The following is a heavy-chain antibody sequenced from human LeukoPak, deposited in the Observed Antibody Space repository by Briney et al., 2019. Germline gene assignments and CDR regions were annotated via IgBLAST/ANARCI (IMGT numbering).Heavy chain of an antibody. V-gene: IGHV4-39*01. J-gene: IGHJ4*02. D-gene: IGHD1-14*01. CDR3: VRLRKRGSAPY. CDR1: VGSINSASDY. Sequence: SETLSLTCTVSVGSINSASDYWGWVRQPPGKGLEWMGSIFYTGSTYYNPSLKSRFTIFVDTSKNQFSLDLRSVTAADTAVYYGVRLRKRGSAPYWGQGTLVTVSS. CDR2: IFYTGST.